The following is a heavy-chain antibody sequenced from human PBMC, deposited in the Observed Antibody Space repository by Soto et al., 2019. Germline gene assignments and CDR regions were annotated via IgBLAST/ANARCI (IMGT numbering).Heavy chain of an antibody. Sequence: EVQLLESGGGLVQPGGSLRLSCAASGFTFSSYAMSWVRQAPGKGLEWVSAISGSGGSTYYADSVKGRFTISRDNSKNTLYLQMNSLRAEDTAVYYCAKGQQWLVSRVDHWFDPWGQGTLVTVSS. J-gene: IGHJ5*02. V-gene: IGHV3-23*01. CDR2: ISGSGGST. CDR1: GFTFSSYA. D-gene: IGHD6-19*01. CDR3: AKGQQWLVSRVDHWFDP.